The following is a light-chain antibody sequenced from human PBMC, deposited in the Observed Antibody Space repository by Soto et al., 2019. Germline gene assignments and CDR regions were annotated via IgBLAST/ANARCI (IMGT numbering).Light chain of an antibody. J-gene: IGLJ2*01. V-gene: IGLV2-14*01. CDR1: SSDVGGYNY. Sequence: HSALTQPASVSGSPGQSITISCTGTSSDVGGYNYVSWYQQHPGKAPKLMIYGXXXXXXXXXXXXXXSKSGNTASLTISGXQXXDXAXXXXSSYTSSTTLSVVFGGGTKLTVL. CDR2: GXX. CDR3: SSYTSSTTLSVV.